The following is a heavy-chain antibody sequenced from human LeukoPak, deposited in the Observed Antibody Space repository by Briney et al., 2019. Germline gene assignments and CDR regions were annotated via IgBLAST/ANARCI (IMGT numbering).Heavy chain of an antibody. CDR3: ARTHCEGDCFSAIRY. CDR2: IYYSGGA. J-gene: IGHJ4*02. CDR1: GGSMSSSSYY. V-gene: IGHV4-39*07. Sequence: TSETLSLTCTVSGGSMSSSSYYWGWIRQPPGKGLEWIGSIYYSGGADYNPSLQSRVTISVDTSKNEFSLKVRSVTAADTAVYFCARTHCEGDCFSAIRYWGQGTPVTVSS. D-gene: IGHD2-21*02.